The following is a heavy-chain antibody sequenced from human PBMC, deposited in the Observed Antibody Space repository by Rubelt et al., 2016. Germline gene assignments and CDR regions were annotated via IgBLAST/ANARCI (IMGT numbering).Heavy chain of an antibody. CDR3: ARVTTVTNDNWFDP. CDR1: GYSFTSYW. V-gene: IGHV5-51*01. D-gene: IGHD4-17*01. Sequence: EVQLVQSGAEVNKPGESLKISCKGSGYSFTSYWIGWVRQMPGKGLEWMGIIYPGDSDTIYSPAFQGQCTISADKSISTASLQWSSLKASDTARYYCARVTTVTNDNWFDPWGQGTLVTVSS. CDR2: IYPGDSDT. J-gene: IGHJ5*02.